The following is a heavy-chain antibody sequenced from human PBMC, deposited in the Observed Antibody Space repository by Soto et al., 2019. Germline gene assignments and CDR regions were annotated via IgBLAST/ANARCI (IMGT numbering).Heavy chain of an antibody. Sequence: GGSLRLSCAASGFTFSSYSMNWVRQAPGKGLEWVSSISSSSSYIYYADSVKGRFTISRDNAKNSLYLQMNSLRAEGTAVYYCARDQEETGSDGMDVWGQGTTVTVSS. D-gene: IGHD3-10*01. CDR3: ARDQEETGSDGMDV. CDR2: ISSSSSYI. J-gene: IGHJ6*02. CDR1: GFTFSSYS. V-gene: IGHV3-21*01.